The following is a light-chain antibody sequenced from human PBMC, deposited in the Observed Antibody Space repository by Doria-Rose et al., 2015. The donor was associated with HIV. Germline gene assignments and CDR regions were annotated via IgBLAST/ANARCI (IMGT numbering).Light chain of an antibody. CDR2: DVN. CDR3: CSYATTGTYI. Sequence: QNPGKAPKLMMYDVNKRPSGVPNRFSGSRSGNTASLTISGLQAEDEADYFCCSYATTGTYIFGTGTKVTV. J-gene: IGLJ1*01. V-gene: IGLV2-23*02.